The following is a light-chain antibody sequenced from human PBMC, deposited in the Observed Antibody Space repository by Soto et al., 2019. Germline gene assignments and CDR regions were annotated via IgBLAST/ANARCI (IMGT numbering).Light chain of an antibody. Sequence: QSVLTQPASVSGSPGQSIPISCSGTSRDIGAYNLVSWYQQHPGKAPKLMIYDVSKRPSGVPDRFSGSKSGNTASLTISGLQAEDEADYYCCSYAGSYVFGTGTKVTVL. CDR3: CSYAGSYV. CDR2: DVS. V-gene: IGLV2-11*01. CDR1: SRDIGAYNL. J-gene: IGLJ1*01.